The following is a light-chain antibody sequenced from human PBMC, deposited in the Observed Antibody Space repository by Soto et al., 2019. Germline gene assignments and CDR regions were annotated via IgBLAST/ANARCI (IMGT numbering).Light chain of an antibody. J-gene: IGLJ1*01. CDR2: EVS. V-gene: IGLV2-18*02. Sequence: QSALTQPPSVSGSPGQSVAISCTGTSSDVGRFNRVSWYQQHPGTAPKLLIYEVSDRPSGVPDRFSGSKSGNTGSLTSSGLQAEDEADYYCSSFTSSSTYVFGPGTKLTVL. CDR3: SSFTSSSTYV. CDR1: SSDVGRFNR.